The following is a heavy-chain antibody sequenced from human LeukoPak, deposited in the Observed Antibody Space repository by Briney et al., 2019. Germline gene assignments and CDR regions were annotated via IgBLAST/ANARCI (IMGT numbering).Heavy chain of an antibody. CDR1: GYTFTSYA. J-gene: IGHJ4*02. V-gene: IGHV7-4-1*02. CDR3: ATSLRGRLHYLDY. CDR2: INTNTGNP. D-gene: IGHD3-16*01. Sequence: ASVTVSCKASGYTFTSYAMNWVRQAPGQGLEWMGWINTNTGNPTYAQGFTGRFVFSLDTSVSTAYLQISSLKAEDTAVYYCATSLRGRLHYLDYWGQGTLVTISS.